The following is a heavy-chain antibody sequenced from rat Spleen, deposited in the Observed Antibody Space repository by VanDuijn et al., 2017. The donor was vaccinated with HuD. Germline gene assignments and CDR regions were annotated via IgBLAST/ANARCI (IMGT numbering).Heavy chain of an antibody. D-gene: IGHD1-12*03. J-gene: IGHJ1*01. V-gene: IGHV2-63*01. CDR1: EFSLTGNN. CDR2: MRYDGDT. Sequence: QVQLKESGPGLVQPSQTLSLTCTVSEFSLTGNNIHWVRQPPGKGLEWMGRMRYDGDTSYNSALKSRLSISRDTSKNQVFLKMNSLKTEDSATYYCARVWNGGYYPYWYFDFWGPGTIVTVSS. CDR3: ARVWNGGYYPYWYFDF.